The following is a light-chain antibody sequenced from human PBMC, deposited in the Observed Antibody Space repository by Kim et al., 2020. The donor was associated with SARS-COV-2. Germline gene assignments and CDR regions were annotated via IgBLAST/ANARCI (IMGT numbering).Light chain of an antibody. V-gene: IGKV3-20*01. J-gene: IGKJ2*03. Sequence: EILLTQSPGTLSLSPGERATLSCRANQRISSNYLAWYQHKPGQSPRLLIHDASNRATGIPDRFSGSGSGTDFTLTISRLEPEDFAVYYCHQYIRSPYSFGQGPKLEI. CDR2: DAS. CDR1: QRISSNY. CDR3: HQYIRSPYS.